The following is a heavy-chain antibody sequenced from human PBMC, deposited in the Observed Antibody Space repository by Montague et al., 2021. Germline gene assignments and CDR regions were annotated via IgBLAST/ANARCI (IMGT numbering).Heavy chain of an antibody. CDR3: ERGLFGTVNGEYSGGWYYFDK. V-gene: IGHV4-34*01. CDR2: INHSGSA. CDR1: GGSLSGYY. Sequence: SETLSLTCGLSGGSLSGYYWAWIRQTPGKGLEWIGNINHSGSAKYNPSLKNRVSISVGTSNNQFFLDLTSVTAADTAMYFCERGLFGTVNGEYSGGWYYFDKRGQRNKGTVAS. D-gene: IGHD6-19*01. J-gene: IGHJ4*02.